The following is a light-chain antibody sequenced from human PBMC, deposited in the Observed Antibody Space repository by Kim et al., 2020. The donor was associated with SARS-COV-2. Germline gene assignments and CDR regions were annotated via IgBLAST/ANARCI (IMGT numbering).Light chain of an antibody. V-gene: IGLV3-21*04. J-gene: IGLJ2*01. CDR3: QVWDSSSDHRVV. CDR1: SIGRKS. CDR2: YDS. Sequence: PGKTARVSWGGNSIGRKSVHWYQQKSGQAPVLVIYYDSDRPSGIPERFSGSNSGNTATLTISRVEAGDEADYYCQVWDSSSDHRVVFGGGTKVTVL.